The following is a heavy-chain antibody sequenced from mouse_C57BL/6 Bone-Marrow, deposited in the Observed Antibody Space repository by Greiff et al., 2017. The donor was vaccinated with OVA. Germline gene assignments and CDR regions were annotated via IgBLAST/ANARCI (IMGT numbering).Heavy chain of an antibody. V-gene: IGHV1-76*01. J-gene: IGHJ4*01. CDR3: ARSYYGSSNYAMDY. D-gene: IGHD1-1*01. Sequence: QVQLKESGAELVRPGASVKLSCKASGYTFTDYYINWVKQRPGQGLEWIASIYPGSGNTYYNEKFKGKATLTAEKSSSTAYMQLSSLTSEDSAVYFCARSYYGSSNYAMDYWGQGTSVTVSS. CDR1: GYTFTDYY. CDR2: IYPGSGNT.